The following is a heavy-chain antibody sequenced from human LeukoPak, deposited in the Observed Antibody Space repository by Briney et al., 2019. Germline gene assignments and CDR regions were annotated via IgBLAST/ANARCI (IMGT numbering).Heavy chain of an antibody. D-gene: IGHD2-2*01. J-gene: IGHJ3*02. CDR1: GFTFSSYG. Sequence: GGSLRLSCAASGFTFSSYGMHWVRQAPGKGLEWVAVIWYDGSNKYYADSVKGRFTISRDNSKNTLYLQMNSLRAEDTAVYYCAKEEPAATDAFDIWGQGTMVTVSS. CDR3: AKEEPAATDAFDI. V-gene: IGHV3-33*06. CDR2: IWYDGSNK.